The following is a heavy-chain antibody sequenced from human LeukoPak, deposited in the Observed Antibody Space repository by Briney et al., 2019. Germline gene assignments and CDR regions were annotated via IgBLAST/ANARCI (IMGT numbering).Heavy chain of an antibody. V-gene: IGHV1-3*01. CDR2: INAGNGNT. CDR1: GYTFTSYA. D-gene: IGHD3-3*01. Sequence: ASVKVSCKASGYTFTSYAMHWVRQAPGQRLEWMGWINAGNGNTKYSQKFQGRVTITRDTSASTAYMELSSLRSEDTAVYYCARGTSITIFGVGPNWFDPWGQGTLVTVSS. CDR3: ARGTSITIFGVGPNWFDP. J-gene: IGHJ5*02.